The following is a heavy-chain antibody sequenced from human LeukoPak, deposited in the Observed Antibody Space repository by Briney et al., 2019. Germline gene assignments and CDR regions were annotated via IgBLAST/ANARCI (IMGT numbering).Heavy chain of an antibody. CDR1: GGSISSGGYY. Sequence: SQTLSLTCNVSGGSISSGGYYWSWIRQAPGKGLEWIGYIYHSGSTYYNPSLKSRVTISVDRSKNQFSLKLSSVTAADTAVYYCARSGFPRGVGVIFVYWGQGTLVTVSS. J-gene: IGHJ4*02. CDR3: ARSGFPRGVGVIFVY. CDR2: IYHSGST. V-gene: IGHV4-30-2*01. D-gene: IGHD3-16*01.